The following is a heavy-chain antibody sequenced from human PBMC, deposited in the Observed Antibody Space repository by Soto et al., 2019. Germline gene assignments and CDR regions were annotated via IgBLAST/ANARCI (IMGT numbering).Heavy chain of an antibody. CDR2: IIPIFGTA. CDR1: GGTFSSYA. Sequence: QVQLVQSGAEVKKPGSSVKVSCKASGGTFSSYAISWVRQAPGPGLEWMGGIIPIFGTANYAQKFQGRVTITAEESTIKTYIEFISLRSEDTSVYYCAKNRTPERVRGWVFDIWGKKTMVTVSS. J-gene: IGHJ3*02. CDR3: AKNRTPERVRGWVFDI. D-gene: IGHD1-7*01. V-gene: IGHV1-69*01.